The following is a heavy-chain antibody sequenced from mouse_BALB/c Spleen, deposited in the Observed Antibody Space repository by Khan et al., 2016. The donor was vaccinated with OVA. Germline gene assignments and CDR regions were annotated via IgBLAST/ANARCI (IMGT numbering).Heavy chain of an antibody. CDR2: INPSNGGT. Sequence: QVQLQQSGAELVKPGASVKLSCKASGYTFTSYYMYWLKQRPGQGLEWIGEINPSNGGTNFNDKFKSKATLTGDKSSSTAYMQLSSLTSEDSAVCCCTRRGTARGTLWFAYWGQGTQVTVSA. J-gene: IGHJ3*01. CDR3: TRRGTARGTLWFAY. CDR1: GYTFTSYY. V-gene: IGHV1S81*02. D-gene: IGHD1-2*01.